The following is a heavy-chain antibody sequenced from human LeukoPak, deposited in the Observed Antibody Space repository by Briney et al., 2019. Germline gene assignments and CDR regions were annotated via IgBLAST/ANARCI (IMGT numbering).Heavy chain of an antibody. CDR2: ISSNGGST. Sequence: PGGSLRLSCSASGFTFSSYAMHWVRQAPGKRLECVSAISSNGGSTYYADSVKGRFTISRDNSKNTLYLQMSSLRAEDTAVYYCVKDMEYNWNDVGLDYWGQGTLVTVSS. CDR3: VKDMEYNWNDVGLDY. D-gene: IGHD1-1*01. CDR1: GFTFSSYA. J-gene: IGHJ4*02. V-gene: IGHV3-64D*06.